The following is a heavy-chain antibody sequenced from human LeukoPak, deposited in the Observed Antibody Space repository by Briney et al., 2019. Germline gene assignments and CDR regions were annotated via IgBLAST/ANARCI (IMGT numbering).Heavy chain of an antibody. J-gene: IGHJ4*02. CDR2: IRYDGSNK. CDR3: AKGYSYDLHEYPDY. V-gene: IGHV3-30*02. D-gene: IGHD5-18*01. Sequence: PGGSLRLSCAASGFTFSSYGMHWVRQAPGKGLEWVAFIRYDGSNKYYADSVKGRFTISRDNSKNTLYLQMNSLRAEDTAVYYCAKGYSYDLHEYPDYWGQGTLVTVSS. CDR1: GFTFSSYG.